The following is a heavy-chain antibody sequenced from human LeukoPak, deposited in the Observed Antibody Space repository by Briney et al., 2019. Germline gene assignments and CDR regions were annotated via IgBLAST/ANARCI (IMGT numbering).Heavy chain of an antibody. V-gene: IGHV1-18*01. D-gene: IGHD1-1*01. Sequence: GASVKVSCKASGYTFTSYGISWVRLGPGQGLEWMGWISAYNGNTNYAQKLQGRVTMTTDTSTSTAYMELRSLRSDDTAVYYCARVVRGSQRAYNAFDIWGQGTMVTVSS. CDR2: ISAYNGNT. J-gene: IGHJ3*02. CDR1: GYTFTSYG. CDR3: ARVVRGSQRAYNAFDI.